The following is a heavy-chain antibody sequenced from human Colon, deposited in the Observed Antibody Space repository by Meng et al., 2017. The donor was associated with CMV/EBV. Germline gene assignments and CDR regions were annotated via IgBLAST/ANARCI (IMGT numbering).Heavy chain of an antibody. J-gene: IGHJ4*02. CDR2: LIPILGLA. Sequence: GTFSSYPISCVRQAPGQGLEWLGGLIPILGLANYAQTFQGRVTITADKSTSTAYMELSSLRSEDTAVYYCALTRGFLEWFPYYFDSWGQGTLVTVSS. D-gene: IGHD3-3*01. CDR1: GTFSSYP. CDR3: ALTRGFLEWFPYYFDS. V-gene: IGHV1-69*10.